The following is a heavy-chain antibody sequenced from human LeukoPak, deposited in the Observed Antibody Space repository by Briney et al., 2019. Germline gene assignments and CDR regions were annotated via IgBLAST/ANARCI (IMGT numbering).Heavy chain of an antibody. CDR2: ISGGSSGT. Sequence: QPGGSLKLSYAASGFTFSSYAMSWVRQAPGKGLQWVSSISGGSSGTYYADSVKGRFTISRDNSKNTLFLQMNSLRDEDTAVYYCAKDDHGGSGWRDYFDYWGQGTLVTVST. V-gene: IGHV3-23*01. CDR1: GFTFSSYA. CDR3: AKDDHGGSGWRDYFDY. D-gene: IGHD6-19*01. J-gene: IGHJ4*02.